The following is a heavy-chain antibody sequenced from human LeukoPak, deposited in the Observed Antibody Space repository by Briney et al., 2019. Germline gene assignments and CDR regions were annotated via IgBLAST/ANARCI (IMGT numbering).Heavy chain of an antibody. CDR1: EYSFTSYW. Sequence: GESLKISCKGSEYSFTSYWIGWVRQIPGKGLEWMGIIYPGDSDTRYSPSFQGQVTISADKSVTTAYLQWSSLKVSDTAMYYCARQGSSWYGSFDYWGQGTLVTVSP. D-gene: IGHD6-13*01. J-gene: IGHJ4*02. V-gene: IGHV5-51*01. CDR3: ARQGSSWYGSFDY. CDR2: IYPGDSDT.